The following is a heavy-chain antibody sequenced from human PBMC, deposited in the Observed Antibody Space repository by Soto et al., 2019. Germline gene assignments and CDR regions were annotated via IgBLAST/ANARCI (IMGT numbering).Heavy chain of an antibody. D-gene: IGHD3-10*01. V-gene: IGHV4-59*01. Sequence: SETLSLTCTVSGGSISNYYWSWIRQPPGKSLEWIGYIYSNGGTNYNPSLKSRVTISLEASKNQFSLKLSSVTAADTAVYYCARDGGFGSRGYYGLDVWGQGTTVTVSS. J-gene: IGHJ6*02. CDR2: IYSNGGT. CDR3: ARDGGFGSRGYYGLDV. CDR1: GGSISNYY.